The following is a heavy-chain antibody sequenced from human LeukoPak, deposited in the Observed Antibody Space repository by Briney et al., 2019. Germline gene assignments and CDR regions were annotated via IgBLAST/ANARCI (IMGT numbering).Heavy chain of an antibody. J-gene: IGHJ1*01. Sequence: ASVKVSCKASGGTFSSYAISWVRQAPGQGLEWMGGIIPIFGTANYAQKFQGRVTITADESTSTAYMELSSLRSEDTAVYYCARDSIAAAAEEYFQHWGQGTLVTVSS. D-gene: IGHD6-13*01. V-gene: IGHV1-69*13. CDR3: ARDSIAAAAEEYFQH. CDR2: IIPIFGTA. CDR1: GGTFSSYA.